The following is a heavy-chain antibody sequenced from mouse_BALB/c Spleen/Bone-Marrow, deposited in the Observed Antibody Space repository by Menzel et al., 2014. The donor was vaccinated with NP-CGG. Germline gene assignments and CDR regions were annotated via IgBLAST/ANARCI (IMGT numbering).Heavy chain of an antibody. CDR3: ARDFYDGHYRFAY. CDR1: GFTFSSFG. V-gene: IGHV5-17*02. CDR2: ISSGSSTI. J-gene: IGHJ3*01. Sequence: DVQLVESGGGLVQPGGSRKLSCAASGFTFSSFGMHWVRQAPEKGLEWVAYISSGSSTIYYADTVKGRFTISRDNPKNTLFLQMTSLRSEDTAMYYCARDFYDGHYRFAYWGQGTLVTVSA. D-gene: IGHD2-3*01.